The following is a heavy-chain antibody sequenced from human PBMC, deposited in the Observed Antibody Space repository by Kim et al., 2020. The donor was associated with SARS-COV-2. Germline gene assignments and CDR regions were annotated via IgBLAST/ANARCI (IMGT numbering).Heavy chain of an antibody. Sequence: IYDADSVKGRFTSSRDNAKNSLFLQMNSRRAEDTAVYFCARGLYTSSWSDYWGQGTLVTVSS. CDR2: I. V-gene: IGHV3-11*04. CDR3: ARGLYTSSWSDY. J-gene: IGHJ4*02. D-gene: IGHD6-13*01.